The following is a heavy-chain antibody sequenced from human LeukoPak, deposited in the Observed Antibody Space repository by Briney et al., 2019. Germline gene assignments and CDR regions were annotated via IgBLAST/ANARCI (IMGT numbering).Heavy chain of an antibody. Sequence: GGSLRLSCAASGFTFSSYWMHWVRQAPGKGLVWVSRINSDGSSTSYADSVKGRFTISRDNAKNTLYLQMNSLRAEDTAVYYCARSYYYGSKIGCFDYWGQGTLVTVSS. V-gene: IGHV3-74*01. CDR3: ARSYYYGSKIGCFDY. J-gene: IGHJ4*02. D-gene: IGHD3-10*01. CDR2: INSDGSST. CDR1: GFTFSSYW.